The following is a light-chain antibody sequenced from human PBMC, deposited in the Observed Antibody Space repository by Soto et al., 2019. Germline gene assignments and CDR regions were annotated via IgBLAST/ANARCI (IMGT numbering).Light chain of an antibody. CDR3: SSFSGFSTV. CDR1: SSDVGGYNY. J-gene: IGLJ1*01. CDR2: EVT. V-gene: IGLV2-8*01. Sequence: QSALTQPPSASGSPGQSVTISCTGTSSDVGGYNYVSWYQQHPGKAPRLVIYEVTKRPSGVPDRFSGSKSGNTASLTVSVLQADDEADYYCSSFSGFSTVFGTGTKVTVL.